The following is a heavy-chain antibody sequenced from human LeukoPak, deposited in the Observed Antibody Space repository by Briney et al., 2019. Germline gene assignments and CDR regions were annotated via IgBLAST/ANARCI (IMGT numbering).Heavy chain of an antibody. Sequence: SWIRQHPGQGLEWVVRIKSKTDDRTTHYAAPVKGRFTISRNDSKNTLYLQMNRLKTEDTAVYYCTTETDIVVVPAARSMDVWGKGTTVTVSS. CDR2: IKSKTDDRTT. D-gene: IGHD2-2*01. CDR3: TTETDIVVVPAARSMDV. V-gene: IGHV3-15*01. J-gene: IGHJ6*03.